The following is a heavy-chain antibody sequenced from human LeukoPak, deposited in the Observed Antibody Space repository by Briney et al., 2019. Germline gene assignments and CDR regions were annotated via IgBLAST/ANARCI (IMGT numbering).Heavy chain of an antibody. CDR2: INHSGST. CDR1: GGSFSGYY. CDR3: ARGPIPGPWGSYRGALDI. D-gene: IGHD3-16*02. J-gene: IGHJ3*02. V-gene: IGHV4-34*01. Sequence: SETLSLTCAVYGGSFSGYYWSWIRQPPGKGLEWIGEINHSGSTNYNPSLKSRVTISVDTSKNQFSLKLSSVTAADTAVYYCARGPIPGPWGSYRGALDIWGQGTMVTVSS.